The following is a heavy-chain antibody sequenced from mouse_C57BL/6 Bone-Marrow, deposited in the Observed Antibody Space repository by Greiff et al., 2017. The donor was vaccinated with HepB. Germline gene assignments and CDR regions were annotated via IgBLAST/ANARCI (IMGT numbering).Heavy chain of an antibody. Sequence: QVQLKESGPGLVAPSQSLSITCTVSGFSLTSYAISWVRQPPGKGLEWLGVIWTGGGTNYNSALKSRLSISKDNTKSQVFLKMNSLQTDDTARYYCARKPIYYGNYILYAMDYWGQGTSVTVSS. CDR2: IWTGGGT. J-gene: IGHJ4*01. V-gene: IGHV2-9-1*01. CDR1: GFSLTSYA. D-gene: IGHD2-1*01. CDR3: ARKPIYYGNYILYAMDY.